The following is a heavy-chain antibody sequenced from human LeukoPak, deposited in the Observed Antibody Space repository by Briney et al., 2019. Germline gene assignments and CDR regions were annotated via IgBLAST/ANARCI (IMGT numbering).Heavy chain of an antibody. Sequence: SQTLSLTCAVYGGSFSGYYWSWIRQPPGKGLEWIGEINHSGSTNYNPSLKSRVTISVDTSKSQFSLKLSSVTAADTAVYYCARSQLTDFDYWGQGTLVTVSS. V-gene: IGHV4-34*01. CDR1: GGSFSGYY. CDR2: INHSGST. J-gene: IGHJ4*02. D-gene: IGHD4/OR15-4a*01. CDR3: ARSQLTDFDY.